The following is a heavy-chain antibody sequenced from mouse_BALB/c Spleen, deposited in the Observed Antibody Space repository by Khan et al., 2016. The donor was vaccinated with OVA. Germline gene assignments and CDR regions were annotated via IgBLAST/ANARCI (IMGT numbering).Heavy chain of an antibody. V-gene: IGHV2-9*02. D-gene: IGHD1-1*01. Sequence: QVQLKQSGPGLVAPSQSLSITCTVSGFSLTSYGVHWVRQPPGKGLEWLGVIWTGGSTNYNSAIRSRLTIHKDNSKIQVFLKMKNLQTEDTAMSCCAREHGSSHWYFDVWGAGTTVTVSS. CDR2: IWTGGST. J-gene: IGHJ1*01. CDR3: AREHGSSHWYFDV. CDR1: GFSLTSYG.